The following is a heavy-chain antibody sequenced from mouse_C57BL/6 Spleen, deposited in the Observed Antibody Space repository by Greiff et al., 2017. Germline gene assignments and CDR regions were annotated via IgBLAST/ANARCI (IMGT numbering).Heavy chain of an antibody. V-gene: IGHV1-42*01. CDR3: ARTYFDY. Sequence: DVQLQESGPELVKPGASVKISCKASGYSFTGYYMNWVKQSPEKSLEWIGEINPSTGGTTYNQKFKAKATLTVDKSSSTAYMQLKSLTSEDSAVYYCARTYFDYWGQGTTLTVSS. CDR2: INPSTGGT. J-gene: IGHJ2*01. CDR1: GYSFTGYY.